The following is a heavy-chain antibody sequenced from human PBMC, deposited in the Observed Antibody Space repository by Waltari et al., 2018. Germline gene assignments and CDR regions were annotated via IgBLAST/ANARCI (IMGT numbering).Heavy chain of an antibody. CDR3: ARGDYDFWSGTRGMDV. Sequence: EVQLVESGGGLVQPGGSLRLSCAASGFTFSSNWMHWVRQVPGKGLLWVSRINEDGRTTTYADSVKGRFTISRDNAKNTLYLQMNSLRAEDTAVYYCARGDYDFWSGTRGMDVWGQGTTVTVSS. V-gene: IGHV3-74*03. J-gene: IGHJ6*02. CDR2: INEDGRTT. D-gene: IGHD3-3*01. CDR1: GFTFSSNW.